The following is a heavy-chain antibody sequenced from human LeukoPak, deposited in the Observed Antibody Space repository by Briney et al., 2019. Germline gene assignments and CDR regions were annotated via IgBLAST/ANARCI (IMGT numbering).Heavy chain of an antibody. CDR1: GYSISSGYY. D-gene: IGHD6-13*01. CDR2: IYHSGRT. Sequence: SETLSLTCTVSGYSISSGYYWGWIRQPPGKGLEWIGSIYHSGRTFYNPSLKSRVTISVDTSKNQFSLKLRSVTAADTAVYYCARVVAAAGDFDYWGQGTLVTVSS. CDR3: ARVVAAAGDFDY. J-gene: IGHJ4*02. V-gene: IGHV4-38-2*02.